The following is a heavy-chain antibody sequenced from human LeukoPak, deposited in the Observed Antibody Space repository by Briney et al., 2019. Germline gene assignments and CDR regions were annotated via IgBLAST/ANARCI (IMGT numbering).Heavy chain of an antibody. CDR3: AREDSSGWYGYMDV. V-gene: IGHV3-11*04. Sequence: GGSLRLSCAASGFTFSDYYMSWIRQAPGKGLEWVSYISSSGSTIYYADSVKGRFTISRDNAKNSLYLQMNSLRAEDTAVYYCAREDSSGWYGYMDVWGKGTTVTVSS. D-gene: IGHD6-19*01. CDR2: ISSSGSTI. J-gene: IGHJ6*03. CDR1: GFTFSDYY.